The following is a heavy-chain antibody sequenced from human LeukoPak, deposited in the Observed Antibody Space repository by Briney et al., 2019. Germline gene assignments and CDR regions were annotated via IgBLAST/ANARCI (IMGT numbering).Heavy chain of an antibody. V-gene: IGHV4-4*02. D-gene: IGHD2-21*02. J-gene: IGHJ5*02. CDR2: IYHSGST. CDR1: GGSISSSNW. CDR3: ARERVWRYCGGDSCGWFDP. Sequence: SETLSLTCAVSGGSISSSNWWSWVRQSPGKGLEWIGEIYHSGSTNYNPSLKSRVTISVDTSKNQFSLKLSSVTAADTAVYYCARERVWRYCGGDSCGWFDPWGQGTLVTVSS.